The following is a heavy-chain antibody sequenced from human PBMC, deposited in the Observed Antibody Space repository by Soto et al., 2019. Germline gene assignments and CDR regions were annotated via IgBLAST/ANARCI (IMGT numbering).Heavy chain of an antibody. CDR3: AKDSYIVVSHLSIDY. J-gene: IGHJ4*02. CDR1: GFTFSSYA. D-gene: IGHD2-15*01. CDR2: ISGSGGST. V-gene: IGHV3-23*01. Sequence: GGSLRLSCAASGFTFSSYAMSWVRQAPGKGLEWVSAISGSGGSTYYADSVKGRFTISRDNSKNTLYLQMNSLRAEDTAVYYCAKDSYIVVSHLSIDYWGQGTLVTVSS.